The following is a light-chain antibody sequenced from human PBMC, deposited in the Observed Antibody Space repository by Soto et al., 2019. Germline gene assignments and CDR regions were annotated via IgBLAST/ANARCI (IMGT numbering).Light chain of an antibody. V-gene: IGKV3-11*01. CDR3: QQRSNWLFT. J-gene: IGKJ3*01. CDR2: DAS. CDR1: QSVSSY. Sequence: EIVLTQSPDTLSLSPGERATLSCRASQSVSSYLAWYQHKPGQAPRLLISDASNRATGIPARFSGSGSGTDFTLTISNLEPEDFAVYYCQQRSNWLFTFGPGTKVHIK.